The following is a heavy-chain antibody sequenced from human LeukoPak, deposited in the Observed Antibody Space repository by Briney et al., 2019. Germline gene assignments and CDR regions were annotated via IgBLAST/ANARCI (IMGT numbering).Heavy chain of an antibody. CDR1: GGSVSSGSYY. Sequence: SETLSLTCTVSGGSVSSGSYYWSWIRQPPGTRLEWIGYVYNSGTTNYNPSFKSRVTMSVDTSKNQFSLKLSSVTAADTAVYYCARDLPYSSSDRTPFDYWGQGTLVTVSS. CDR3: ARDLPYSSSDRTPFDY. J-gene: IGHJ4*02. CDR2: VYNSGTT. V-gene: IGHV4-61*01. D-gene: IGHD6-6*01.